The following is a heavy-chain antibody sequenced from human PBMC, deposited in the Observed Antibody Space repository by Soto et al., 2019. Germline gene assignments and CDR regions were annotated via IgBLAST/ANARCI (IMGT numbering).Heavy chain of an antibody. D-gene: IGHD5-18*01. J-gene: IGHJ5*02. CDR2: IYSGGST. Sequence: GGSLRLSCAASGFTVSSNYMSWVRQAPGKGLEWVSVIYSGGSTYYADSVKGRFTISRDNSKNTLYLQINSLRAEDTAVYYCASIGYSYGYHWFDPWGQGTLVTVSS. CDR1: GFTVSSNY. V-gene: IGHV3-53*01. CDR3: ASIGYSYGYHWFDP.